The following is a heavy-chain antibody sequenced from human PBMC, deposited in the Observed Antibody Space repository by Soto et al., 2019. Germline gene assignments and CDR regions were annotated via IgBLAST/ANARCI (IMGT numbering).Heavy chain of an antibody. J-gene: IGHJ5*02. CDR3: AKAGRPYYDLWSENRFDP. CDR1: GFTFSSYA. Sequence: PGGSLRLSCAASGFTFSSYAMTWVRQAPGKGLEWVSSISGSGGATYYADPVKGRFTISRDDSRSTLHLQMNSLRADDTALYYCAKAGRPYYDLWSENRFDPWGQGTLVTVSS. V-gene: IGHV3-23*01. CDR2: ISGSGGAT. D-gene: IGHD3-3*01.